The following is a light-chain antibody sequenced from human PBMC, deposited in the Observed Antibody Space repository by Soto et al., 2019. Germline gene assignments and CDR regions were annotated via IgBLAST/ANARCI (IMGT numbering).Light chain of an antibody. V-gene: IGKV2-28*01. Sequence: DTVMTQSPLSLPVTPGEPASISCRSSQSLLHSNGYNYLDWYLQKPGQSPQLLIYLGSNRASGVPDRISGSGSGTDFTLKISRVEAEDVGVYYCMQPLQTPFTFGPGTKVDIK. CDR2: LGS. J-gene: IGKJ3*01. CDR3: MQPLQTPFT. CDR1: QSLLHSNGYNY.